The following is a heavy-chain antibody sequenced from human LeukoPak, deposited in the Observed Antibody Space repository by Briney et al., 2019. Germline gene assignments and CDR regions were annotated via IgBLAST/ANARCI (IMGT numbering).Heavy chain of an antibody. V-gene: IGHV4-59*01. CDR1: GGSISSYY. D-gene: IGHD4-23*01. CDR2: IYYSGST. CDR3: ARVVWEGFDYGGPPDY. Sequence: PSETLSLTCTVSGGSISSYYWSWIRQPPGKGLEWIGYIYYSGSTNYNPSLKSRVTISVDTSKNQFSLKLSSVTAADTAVYYCARVVWEGFDYGGPPDYWGQGTLVTVSS. J-gene: IGHJ4*02.